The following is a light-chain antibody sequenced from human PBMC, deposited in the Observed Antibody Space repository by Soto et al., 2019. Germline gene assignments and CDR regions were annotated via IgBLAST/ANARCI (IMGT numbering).Light chain of an antibody. CDR3: QHRSNWPST. Sequence: EIVLTQSPATLSLSPWERATLSCMASQSVSSYLACYQQNPGQAPRLLIYDASNRATGIPARSSGSGSGTDFTLTISTLEPEDFAVYYCQHRSNWPSTFGQGTRLQI. V-gene: IGKV3-11*01. CDR1: QSVSSY. CDR2: DAS. J-gene: IGKJ5*01.